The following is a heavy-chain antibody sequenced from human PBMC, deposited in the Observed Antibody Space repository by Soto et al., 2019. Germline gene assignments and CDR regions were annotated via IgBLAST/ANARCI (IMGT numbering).Heavy chain of an antibody. Sequence: QVQLVESGGGVVQPGRSLRLSCAASGFTFSSYGMHWVRQAPGKGLEWVAVISYDGSNKYYADSVKGRFTLSRDNSKNTLYLQRNSLRAEDTAVYYCAKDLSIVGPLPPPGPHYYYYYGMDVWGQGTTVTVSS. CDR3: AKDLSIVGPLPPPGPHYYYYYGMDV. CDR1: GFTFSSYG. CDR2: ISYDGSNK. D-gene: IGHD3-3*01. J-gene: IGHJ6*02. V-gene: IGHV3-30*18.